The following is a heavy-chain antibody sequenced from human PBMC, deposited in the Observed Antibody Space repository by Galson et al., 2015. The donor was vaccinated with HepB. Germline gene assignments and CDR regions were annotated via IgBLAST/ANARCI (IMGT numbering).Heavy chain of an antibody. J-gene: IGHJ5*02. CDR2: IYPGDSDI. CDR1: GSSFTSYW. CDR3: ARHHSAVTTGGHFDP. V-gene: IGHV5-51*01. Sequence: QSGAEVKKPGESLKISCKASGSSFTSYWIAWVRQMPGKDLECMGIIYPGDSDIRYSPSFQGQVTISADKSTSTAYLQWSSLEASDTAMYYCARHHSAVTTGGHFDPWGQGTLVTVSS. D-gene: IGHD4-17*01.